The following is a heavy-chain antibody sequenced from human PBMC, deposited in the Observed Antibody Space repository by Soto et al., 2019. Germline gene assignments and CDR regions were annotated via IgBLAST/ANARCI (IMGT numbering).Heavy chain of an antibody. CDR3: ARARRWVLPGYWEFDY. J-gene: IGHJ4*02. CDR2: INPYNGHT. CDR1: GYTFSSYG. V-gene: IGHV1-18*04. D-gene: IGHD3-9*01. Sequence: QVQLVQSGAEVKKPGASVEVSCKASGYTFSSYGINWVRQAPGQGLEWMGWINPYNGHTNHAQEFQDRVTMTTDTSTTTAYMELRGLRSDDTAVYYCARARRWVLPGYWEFDYWGQGTLATVSS.